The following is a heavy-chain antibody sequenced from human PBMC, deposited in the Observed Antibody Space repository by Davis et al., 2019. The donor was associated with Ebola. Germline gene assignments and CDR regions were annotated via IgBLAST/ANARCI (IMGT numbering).Heavy chain of an antibody. J-gene: IGHJ6*02. D-gene: IGHD3-16*01. Sequence: LSLTCAASGFTFSSYEMNWVRQAPGKGLEWVSYISSSGSTIYYADSVKGRFTISRDNAKNSLYLQMNSLRAEDTAVYYCARDQLVFGGMDVWGQGTTVTVSS. CDR3: ARDQLVFGGMDV. CDR1: GFTFSSYE. CDR2: ISSSGSTI. V-gene: IGHV3-48*03.